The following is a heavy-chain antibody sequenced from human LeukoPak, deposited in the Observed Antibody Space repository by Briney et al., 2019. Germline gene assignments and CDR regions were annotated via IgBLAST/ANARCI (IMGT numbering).Heavy chain of an antibody. D-gene: IGHD3-22*01. Sequence: GGSLRLSCAASGFTVSSNYMSWVRQAPGKGLEWVSVIYSGGSTYYADSVKGRFTISRDNSKNTLYLQMNSLRVEDTAVYYCARSDRNYFDYWGQGTLVTVSS. V-gene: IGHV3-53*01. CDR3: ARSDRNYFDY. J-gene: IGHJ4*02. CDR2: IYSGGST. CDR1: GFTVSSNY.